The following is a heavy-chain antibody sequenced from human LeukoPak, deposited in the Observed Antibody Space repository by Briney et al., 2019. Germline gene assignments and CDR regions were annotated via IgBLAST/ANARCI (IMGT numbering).Heavy chain of an antibody. Sequence: SETLSLTCTVSGGSISSYYWSWIRQPPGKRLEWIGSIYYSGSTYYNPSLKSRVTISVDTSKNQFSLKLSSVTAADTAVYYCARDSSRQWELLHYFDYWGQGTLVTVSS. CDR1: GGSISSYY. D-gene: IGHD1-26*01. V-gene: IGHV4-59*12. CDR2: IYYSGST. CDR3: ARDSSRQWELLHYFDY. J-gene: IGHJ4*02.